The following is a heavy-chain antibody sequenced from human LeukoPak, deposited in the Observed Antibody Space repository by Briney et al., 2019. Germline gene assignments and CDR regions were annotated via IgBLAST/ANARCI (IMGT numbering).Heavy chain of an antibody. CDR2: IKSKTDGGTT. J-gene: IGHJ4*02. CDR1: GFTFSNAW. Sequence: GGSLRLSCAASGFTFSNAWMTWVRQAPGKGLEWVGRIKSKTDGGTTDYAAPVKGRFTISRDNSKNTLYLQMNSLRAEDTAVYYCAKMGSWSGYYTYFDYWGQGTLVTVSS. D-gene: IGHD3-3*01. CDR3: AKMGSWSGYYTYFDY. V-gene: IGHV3-15*01.